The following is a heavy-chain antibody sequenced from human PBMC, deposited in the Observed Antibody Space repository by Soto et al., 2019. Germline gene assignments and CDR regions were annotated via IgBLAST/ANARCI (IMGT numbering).Heavy chain of an antibody. CDR1: GFTFSSYA. CDR3: AKDQRWLQRGFDY. V-gene: IGHV3-30*18. Sequence: QVQLVESGGGMVQPGTSLRLSCAASGFTFSSYAMHWVRQAPGKGLEWVALISFDGSEKYYADSVKGRFTISRDNSYNTLSLQMISLIAEDTAVYYCAKDQRWLQRGFDYWGQGALVTVSS. CDR2: ISFDGSEK. J-gene: IGHJ4*02. D-gene: IGHD5-12*01.